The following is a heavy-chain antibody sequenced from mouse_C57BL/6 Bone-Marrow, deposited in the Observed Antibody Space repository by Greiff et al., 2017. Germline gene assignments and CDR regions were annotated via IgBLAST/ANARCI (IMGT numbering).Heavy chain of an antibody. V-gene: IGHV1-19*01. Sequence: VQLKQSGPVLVKPGASVKMSCKASGYTFTDYYMNWVKQSHGKSLEWIGVINPYNGGTSYNQKFKGKATLTVDKSSSTAYMELNSLTSEDSAVYYCARGVPPRFAYWGQGTLVTVSA. J-gene: IGHJ3*01. CDR1: GYTFTDYY. CDR2: INPYNGGT. CDR3: ARGVPPRFAY.